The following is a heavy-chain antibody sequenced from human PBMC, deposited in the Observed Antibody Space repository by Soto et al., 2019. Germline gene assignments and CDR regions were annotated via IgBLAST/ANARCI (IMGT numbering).Heavy chain of an antibody. J-gene: IGHJ4*02. CDR2: VSYDGNNE. CDR3: AKVPPFGGSYSHF. CDR1: GFAFSYYG. Sequence: QVHLVESGGGVVQPGRSLRLSCVASGFAFSYYGMHWVRQAPGKGLEWVGVVSYDGNNEYYGESVKGRFTISRDNSKNTVYLQMHSLRAEDTAVYYCAKVPPFGGSYSHFWGQGTLVTVSS. D-gene: IGHD1-26*01. V-gene: IGHV3-30*18.